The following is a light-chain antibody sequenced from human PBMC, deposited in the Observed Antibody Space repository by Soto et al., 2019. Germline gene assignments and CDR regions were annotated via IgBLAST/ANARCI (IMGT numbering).Light chain of an antibody. CDR2: AAS. CDR3: QQTYSNLWT. Sequence: IQLTQSPSSLSAHVGDRVTITFRACQSTSSYLNWYQQKPGKAPKLLIYAASTLQSGVPARFSGRGSGTDFTLTISSLQPEDFAHYYCQQTYSNLWTFGQGTKV. CDR1: QSTSSY. V-gene: IGKV1-39*01. J-gene: IGKJ1*01.